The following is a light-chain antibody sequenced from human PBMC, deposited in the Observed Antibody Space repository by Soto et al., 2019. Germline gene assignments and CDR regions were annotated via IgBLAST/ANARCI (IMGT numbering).Light chain of an antibody. CDR1: QSVSSY. Sequence: DIQMTQSPSSLSSSVGYRFTITCLASQSVSSYLNWYQQKPGKAPTLLIYAASSLQSGVPSRFSGSGSETDFTLTISSLQPEDFATYYCQQSYSSLWTFGQGTKVDIK. J-gene: IGKJ1*01. CDR3: QQSYSSLWT. V-gene: IGKV1-39*01. CDR2: AAS.